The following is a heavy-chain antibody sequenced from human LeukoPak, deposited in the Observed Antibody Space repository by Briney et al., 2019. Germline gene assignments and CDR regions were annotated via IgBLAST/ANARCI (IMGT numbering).Heavy chain of an antibody. Sequence: GGSLRLSCAASGFTFSSYAMHWVRQAPGKGLEWVSAISGSGGSTYYADSVKGRFTISRDNSKNTLYLQMNSLRAEDTAVYYCANYYDYVWRSYTPLDYWGQGTLVTVSS. J-gene: IGHJ4*02. CDR2: ISGSGGST. CDR1: GFTFSSYA. V-gene: IGHV3-23*01. CDR3: ANYYDYVWRSYTPLDY. D-gene: IGHD3-16*01.